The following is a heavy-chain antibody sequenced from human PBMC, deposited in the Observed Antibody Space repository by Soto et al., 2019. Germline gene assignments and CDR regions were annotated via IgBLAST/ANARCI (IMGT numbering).Heavy chain of an antibody. CDR3: ARELRYFDWLYLDY. V-gene: IGHV3-33*01. Sequence: QVQLVESGGGVVQPGRSLRLSCAASGFTFSSYGMHWVRQAPGKGLEWVAVIWYDGSNKYYADSVKGRFTISRDNSKNTLYLQMNSLRAEDTAVYYCARELRYFDWLYLDYWGQGTLVTVSS. CDR2: IWYDGSNK. J-gene: IGHJ4*02. D-gene: IGHD3-9*01. CDR1: GFTFSSYG.